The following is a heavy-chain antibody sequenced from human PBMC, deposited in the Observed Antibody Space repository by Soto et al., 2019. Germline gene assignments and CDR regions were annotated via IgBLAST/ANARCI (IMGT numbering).Heavy chain of an antibody. CDR2: NYYSGST. Sequence: QLQLQESGPGLVKPSETLSLTCTVSGGSISSSSYYWGWIRQPPGKGLEWIGSNYYSGSTSYNPSIKRRVTLSVDTSKNQFSLKLSNVTAADTAVYYCASLDDNYFFDYWCKRTLVTVSS. D-gene: IGHD1-20*01. CDR1: GGSISSSSYY. V-gene: IGHV4-39*01. J-gene: IGHJ4*02. CDR3: ASLDDNYFFDY.